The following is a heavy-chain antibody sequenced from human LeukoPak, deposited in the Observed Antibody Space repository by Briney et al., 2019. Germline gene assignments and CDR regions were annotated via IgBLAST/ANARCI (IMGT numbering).Heavy chain of an antibody. J-gene: IGHJ5*02. Sequence: GGSLRLSCAASGFTFSTYCMHWVRQAPGKGPMWVSRICPDGTVTNYADSVKARFIISRDNARNTVYLQMNSLRAEDTAVYYCAKDQIYDFWTDNWFDPWGQGTLVTVSS. CDR1: GFTFSTYC. CDR2: ICPDGTVT. V-gene: IGHV3-74*01. D-gene: IGHD3/OR15-3a*01. CDR3: AKDQIYDFWTDNWFDP.